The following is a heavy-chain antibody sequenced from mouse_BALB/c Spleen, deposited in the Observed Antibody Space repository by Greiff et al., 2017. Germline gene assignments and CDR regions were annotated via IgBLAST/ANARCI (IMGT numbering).Heavy chain of an antibody. CDR2: INSNGGST. J-gene: IGHJ4*01. CDR3: AREGGYYYAMDY. V-gene: IGHV5-6-3*01. Sequence: EVMLVESGGGLVQPGGSLKLSCAASGFTFSSYGMSWVRQTPDKRLELVATINSNGGSTYYPDSVKGRFTISRDNAKNTLYLQMSSQKSEDTAMYYCAREGGYYYAMDYWGQGTSVTVSS. CDR1: GFTFSSYG.